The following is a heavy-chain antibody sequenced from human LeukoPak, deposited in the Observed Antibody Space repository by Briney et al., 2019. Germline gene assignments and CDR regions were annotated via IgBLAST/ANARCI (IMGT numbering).Heavy chain of an antibody. CDR3: ARGGYSYGFDY. D-gene: IGHD5-18*01. Sequence: SETLSLTCTVSGGSISSHYWSWIRQPPGKGLEWIGYMHHSGSTNYNPSLRSRVTISVATSKKQFSLKLSSVTAADTAVYYCARGGYSYGFDYWGQGTLVTVSS. V-gene: IGHV4-59*11. J-gene: IGHJ4*02. CDR2: MHHSGST. CDR1: GGSISSHY.